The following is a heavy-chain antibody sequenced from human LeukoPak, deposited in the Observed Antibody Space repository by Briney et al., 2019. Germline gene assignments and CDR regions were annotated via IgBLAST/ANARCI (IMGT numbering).Heavy chain of an antibody. D-gene: IGHD3-22*01. Sequence: ASVKVSCKASGYTFTGYFMHWMRQAPGQGLEWMAWINPNSGATNYAPKFQGRVTLTRDTSITTAYMELSRLRSDDTAVYYCARGVDSSGYLGLDLWGRGTLVTVSS. CDR1: GYTFTGYF. V-gene: IGHV1-2*02. J-gene: IGHJ2*01. CDR3: ARGVDSSGYLGLDL. CDR2: INPNSGAT.